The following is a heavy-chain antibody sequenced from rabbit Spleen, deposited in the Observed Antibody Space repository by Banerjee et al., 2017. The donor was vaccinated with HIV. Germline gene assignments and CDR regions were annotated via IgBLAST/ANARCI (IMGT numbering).Heavy chain of an antibody. CDR2: IYTSSGST. V-gene: IGHV1S43*01. J-gene: IGHJ4*01. CDR3: ARLGGLSGDGYVGDGFDL. Sequence: QEQLEESGGRLVQPGGSLTLSCKGSGFTISSYWMNWVRQAPGKGLEWIGCIYTSSGSTWYASWVNGRFTISRSTSLNTVGLTVTSLTAADTGTYFCARLGGLSGDGYVGDGFDLWGQGTLVTVS. CDR1: GFTISSYW. D-gene: IGHD6-1*01.